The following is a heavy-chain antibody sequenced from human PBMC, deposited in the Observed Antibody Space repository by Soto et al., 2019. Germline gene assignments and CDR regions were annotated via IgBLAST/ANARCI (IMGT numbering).Heavy chain of an antibody. CDR3: AKGIERNTHGAFDY. D-gene: IGHD3-16*02. J-gene: IGHJ4*02. Sequence: ASVKVSCKASGGTFSSYAISWVRQAPGQGLEWMGGIIPIFGTANYAQKFQGRVTITADESTSTAYMELSSLRSEDTAVYYCAKGIERNTHGAFDYWGQGTLVTVSS. CDR1: GGTFSSYA. V-gene: IGHV1-69*13. CDR2: IIPIFGTA.